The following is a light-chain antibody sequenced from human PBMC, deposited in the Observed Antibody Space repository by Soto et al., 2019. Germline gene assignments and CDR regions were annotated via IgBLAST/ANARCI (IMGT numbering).Light chain of an antibody. Sequence: DIQRTQSPSSLSASVGDRVTITCQASQDISNYLNWYQQKPGKAPKLLIYDASNLETGVPSRFSGSGSGTDFNFTISSLQPEDIATYYCQQYDNLPSLTFGGGTKVEIK. J-gene: IGKJ4*01. CDR2: DAS. CDR1: QDISNY. CDR3: QQYDNLPSLT. V-gene: IGKV1-33*01.